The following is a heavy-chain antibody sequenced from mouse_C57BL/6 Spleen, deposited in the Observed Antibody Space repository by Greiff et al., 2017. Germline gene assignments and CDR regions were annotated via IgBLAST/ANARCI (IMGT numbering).Heavy chain of an antibody. CDR2: ISPNNGGT. V-gene: IGHV1-18*01. CDR3: ARGGRGHYSNYDAMDY. J-gene: IGHJ4*01. CDR1: GYTFTDYN. D-gene: IGHD2-5*01. Sequence: EVKLQESGPELVKPGASVKIPCKASGYTFTDYNMAWVQQSHGKSLEWIGDISPNNGGTIYTPKFKGKATLTVDKSSSTAYMELRSLTSEDTAVYYCARGGRGHYSNYDAMDYWGQGTSVTVSS.